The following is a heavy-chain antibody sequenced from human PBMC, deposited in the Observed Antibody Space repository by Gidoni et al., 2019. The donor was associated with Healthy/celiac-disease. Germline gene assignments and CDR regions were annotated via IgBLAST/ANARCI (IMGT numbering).Heavy chain of an antibody. CDR2: IDWDDDK. J-gene: IGHJ4*02. CDR1: GFSLSTSGMC. D-gene: IGHD4-17*01. CDR3: ARSPDDYGDYRFDY. V-gene: IGHV2-70*01. Sequence: VKPTQTLTLTCTFSGFSLSTSGMCVSWIRQPPGKALEWLALIDWDDDKYYSTSLKTRLTISKDTSKNQVVLTMTNMDPVDTATYYCARSPDDYGDYRFDYWGQGTLVTVSS.